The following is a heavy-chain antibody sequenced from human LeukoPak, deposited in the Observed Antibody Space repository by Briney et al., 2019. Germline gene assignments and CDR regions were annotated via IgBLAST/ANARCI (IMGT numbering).Heavy chain of an antibody. D-gene: IGHD3-3*01. CDR3: ARGSGYDFWSGYYQPVDY. Sequence: GGSLRLSCAASGFTFSSYAMHWVRQAPGKGLEYVSAISSNRGSTYYANSVKGRFTISRDNSKNTLYLQMGSLRAEDMAVYYCARGSGYDFWSGYYQPVDYWGQGTLVTVSS. V-gene: IGHV3-64*01. CDR2: ISSNRGST. J-gene: IGHJ4*02. CDR1: GFTFSSYA.